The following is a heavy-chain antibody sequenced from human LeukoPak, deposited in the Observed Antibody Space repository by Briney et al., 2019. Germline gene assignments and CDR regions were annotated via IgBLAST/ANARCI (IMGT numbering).Heavy chain of an antibody. V-gene: IGHV4-4*07. CDR1: GGSISSYY. Sequence: SETLSLTCTVSGGSISSYYWSWIRQPAGKGLEWIGRIYTSGSITYNPSLKSRVSMSVDTSKNQFSLKLSSVTAADTAVYYCARVSYGGNSPFLGGFDPWAQGTLVTVSS. D-gene: IGHD4-23*01. J-gene: IGHJ5*02. CDR3: ARVSYGGNSPFLGGFDP. CDR2: IYTSGSI.